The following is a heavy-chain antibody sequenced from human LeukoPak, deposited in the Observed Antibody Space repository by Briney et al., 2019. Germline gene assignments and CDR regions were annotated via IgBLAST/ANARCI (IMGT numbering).Heavy chain of an antibody. CDR1: GGSISSSSYY. CDR3: VRGLWSFDP. Sequence: PSETLSLTCTVSGGSISSSSYYWGWIRQPPGKGLEWIGRIYASGTTTYNPSLKSRVTISVDTSKNQFSLRLSSVTAADTAVYYCVRGLWSFDPWGRGTLVTVSS. D-gene: IGHD3-16*01. V-gene: IGHV4-39*07. J-gene: IGHJ5*02. CDR2: IYASGTT.